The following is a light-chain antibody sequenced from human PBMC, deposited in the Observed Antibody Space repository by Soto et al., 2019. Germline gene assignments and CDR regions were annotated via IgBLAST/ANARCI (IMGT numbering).Light chain of an antibody. CDR1: QSLVLSDGNTY. V-gene: IGKV2-24*01. J-gene: IGKJ2*01. CDR3: MQVSHFPYT. Sequence: DIVLTQTPLFSPVTLGQPASISCRSSQSLVLSDGNTYLSWLQQRPGQPPRLLIYKISNRFFGVPDRFSGSGAGTDFTLRISRVEAEDVGIYYCMQVSHFPYTFGQGSKLEI. CDR2: KIS.